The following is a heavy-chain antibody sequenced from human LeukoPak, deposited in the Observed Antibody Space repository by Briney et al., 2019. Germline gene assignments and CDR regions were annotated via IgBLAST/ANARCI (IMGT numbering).Heavy chain of an antibody. Sequence: GGSLRLSCAASGFTFSSYAMSWVRQAPGKGLEWVSAISGSGGSTYYADSMKGRFTISRDNSKNTLYLQMNSLRAEDTAVYYCAKDGVELLWFGEEYYGMDVWGQGTTVTVSS. CDR2: ISGSGGST. V-gene: IGHV3-23*01. J-gene: IGHJ6*02. CDR1: GFTFSSYA. CDR3: AKDGVELLWFGEEYYGMDV. D-gene: IGHD3-10*01.